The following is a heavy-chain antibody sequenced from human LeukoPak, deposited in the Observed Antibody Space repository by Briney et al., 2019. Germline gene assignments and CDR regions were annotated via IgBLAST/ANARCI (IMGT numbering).Heavy chain of an antibody. V-gene: IGHV3-53*01. CDR1: GFTVSSNY. CDR3: ARDSWFGDHRVFDI. CDR2: IYSGGST. D-gene: IGHD3-10*01. J-gene: IGHJ3*02. Sequence: PGGSLRLSCAASGFTVSSNYMSWVRQAPGKGLEWVSIIYSGGSTFYADSVKGRFTISRDNSKNTLYLQMNSLRAEDTAVYYCARDSWFGDHRVFDIWGQGTMVTVSP.